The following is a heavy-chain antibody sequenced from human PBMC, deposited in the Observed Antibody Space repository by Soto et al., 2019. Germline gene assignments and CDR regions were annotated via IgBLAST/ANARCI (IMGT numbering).Heavy chain of an antibody. CDR1: GNSFTGYY. CDR3: ARDGVVPTMD. CDR2: INPKSGGT. V-gene: IGHV1-2*02. D-gene: IGHD5-12*01. J-gene: IGHJ4*02. Sequence: QVQMVQSGAEVKKPGASVKVSCKASGNSFTGYYVHWVRQAHGQGLEWMGWINPKSGGTNYAQKFQGRVTMNRDTSINTAYMELSSLRSDDTAVYFCARDGVVPTMDWGQGTLVTVSS.